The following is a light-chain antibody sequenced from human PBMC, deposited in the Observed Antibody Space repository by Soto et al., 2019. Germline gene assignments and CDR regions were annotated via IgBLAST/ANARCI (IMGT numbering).Light chain of an antibody. J-gene: IGKJ1*01. CDR2: DAS. V-gene: IGKV1-5*01. CDR3: QQYQTYSRT. CDR1: QSINTW. Sequence: DIQMTQSPSTVSASVGDRITITCRASQSINTWLAWYRQRPGEAPQLLIYDASTLAMGVPSRFSGSGSGTDFTLSISRLQPDDLATFYCQQYQTYSRTFGRGTKVEVK.